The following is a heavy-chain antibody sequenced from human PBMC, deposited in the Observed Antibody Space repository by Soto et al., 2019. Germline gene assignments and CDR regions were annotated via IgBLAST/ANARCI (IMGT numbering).Heavy chain of an antibody. Sequence: SGPTLLKPTQTLTLTCTFSGFSLSTSGVGVGWIRQPPGKALEWLALIYWDDDKRYSPSLKSRLTITKDTSKNQVVLTMSNMNPVDTATYYCAHSLAGDRPPAFDYWGQGTLVTVSS. CDR1: GFSLSTSGVG. CDR2: IYWDDDK. CDR3: AHSLAGDRPPAFDY. V-gene: IGHV2-5*02. D-gene: IGHD7-27*01. J-gene: IGHJ4*01.